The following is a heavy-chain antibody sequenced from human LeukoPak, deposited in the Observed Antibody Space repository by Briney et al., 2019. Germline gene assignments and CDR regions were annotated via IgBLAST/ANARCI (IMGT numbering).Heavy chain of an antibody. CDR2: ISYDGSNK. Sequence: GGSLRLSCAASGFTFSSYTMQWVRQAPGKGLEWVAVISYDGSNKYYADSVKGRFTISRDNSKNTLYLQMNSLRAEDTAVYYCARPVSSSWFDYWGQGTLVTVSS. CDR3: ARPVSSSWFDY. D-gene: IGHD6-13*01. V-gene: IGHV3-30-3*01. J-gene: IGHJ4*02. CDR1: GFTFSSYT.